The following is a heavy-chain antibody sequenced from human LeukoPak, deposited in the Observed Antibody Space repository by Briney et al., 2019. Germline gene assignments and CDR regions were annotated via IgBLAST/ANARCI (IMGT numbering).Heavy chain of an antibody. Sequence: GASLKISCNGSGYSFTSYWIGWVRQMPGKGLEGMGIIYPGDSDTRYSPSFQGQVTISADKYISTAYLQWSSLKASDTAMYYCASGTGSYSNWFDPWGQGALFTVSS. CDR1: GYSFTSYW. D-gene: IGHD1-26*01. V-gene: IGHV5-51*01. CDR2: IYPGDSDT. CDR3: ASGTGSYSNWFDP. J-gene: IGHJ5*02.